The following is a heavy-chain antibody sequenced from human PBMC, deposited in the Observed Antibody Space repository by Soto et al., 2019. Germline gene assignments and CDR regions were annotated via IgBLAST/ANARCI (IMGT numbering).Heavy chain of an antibody. CDR2: INPNSGGT. V-gene: IGHV1-2*04. Sequence: ASVKVSCKASGYTFTGYYMHWVRQAPGQGLEWMGWINPNSGGTNYAQKFQGWVTMTRDTSISTAYMELSRLRSDDTAVYYCARDLARISTSYYGMDVWGQGTTVTVSS. J-gene: IGHJ6*02. D-gene: IGHD2-2*01. CDR1: GYTFTGYY. CDR3: ARDLARISTSYYGMDV.